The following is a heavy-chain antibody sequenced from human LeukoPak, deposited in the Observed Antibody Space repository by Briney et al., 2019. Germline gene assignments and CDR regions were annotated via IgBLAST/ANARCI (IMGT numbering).Heavy chain of an antibody. D-gene: IGHD3-22*01. V-gene: IGHV4-39*01. J-gene: IGHJ4*02. CDR3: ASLVDYDSSGYSINYFDY. CDR2: IYYSGST. Sequence: SETLSLTCTVSGGSISSSRYYWGWIRQPPGKGLEWIGSIYYSGSTYYNPSLKGRVTISVDTSKNQFSLKLSSVTAADTAVYYCASLVDYDSSGYSINYFDYWGQGTLVTVSS. CDR1: GGSISSSRYY.